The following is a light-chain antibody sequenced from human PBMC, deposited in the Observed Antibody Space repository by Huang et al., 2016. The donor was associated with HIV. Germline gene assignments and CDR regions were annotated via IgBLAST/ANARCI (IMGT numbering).Light chain of an antibody. CDR1: HSPLFSQGYSY. CDR2: MGS. CDR3: MQGLQTPIT. Sequence: DIVMTQSPLSLPVPPGEPAAISCRARHSPLFSQGYSYLAGYPQKPGQSPRPLIDMGSYRASGVPDRFSGSGSGTDFTLKISRVEAEDVGVYYCMQGLQTPITFGQGTRLEIK. V-gene: IGKV2-28*01. J-gene: IGKJ5*01.